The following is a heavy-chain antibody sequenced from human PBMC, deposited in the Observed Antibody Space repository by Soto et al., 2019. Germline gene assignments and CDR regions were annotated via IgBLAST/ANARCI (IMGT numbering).Heavy chain of an antibody. CDR1: GFTFSGSA. CDR2: IRSKANSYAT. J-gene: IGHJ6*02. Sequence: EVQLVESGGGLVQPGGSLKLSCAASGFTFSGSAMHWVRQASGKGLEWVGRIRSKANSYATAYAASVKGRFTISRDDSKNTAYLQMNSLKTEDTAVYYCGVHGDYPHLWDGIDVWGQGTTVTVSS. CDR3: GVHGDYPHLWDGIDV. D-gene: IGHD4-17*01. V-gene: IGHV3-73*01.